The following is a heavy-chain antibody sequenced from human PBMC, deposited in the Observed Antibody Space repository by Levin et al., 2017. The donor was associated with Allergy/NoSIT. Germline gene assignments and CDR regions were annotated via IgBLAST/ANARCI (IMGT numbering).Heavy chain of an antibody. Sequence: ASVKVSCKASGYTFTSYAMNWVRQAPGQGLEWMGWINTNTGNPTYAQGFTGRFVFSLDTSVSTAYLQISSLKAEDTAVYYCARGDRVKYHVLRFVEGGWYFDLWGRGTLVTVSS. D-gene: IGHD3-3*01. CDR1: GYTFTSYA. CDR3: ARGDRVKYHVLRFVEGGWYFDL. V-gene: IGHV7-4-1*02. CDR2: INTNTGNP. J-gene: IGHJ2*01.